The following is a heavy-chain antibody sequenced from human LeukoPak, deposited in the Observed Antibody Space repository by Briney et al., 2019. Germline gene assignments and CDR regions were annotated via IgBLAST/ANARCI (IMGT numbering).Heavy chain of an antibody. CDR1: GYTFTSYG. J-gene: IGHJ4*02. V-gene: IGHV1-18*01. CDR2: ISAYNGNT. CDR3: ARETRSMVMFDY. Sequence: ASVKVSRKASGYTFTSYGISWVRQAPGQGLEWMGWISAYNGNTNYAQKLQGRVTMTTDTSTSTAYMELRSLRSDDTAVYYCARETRSMVMFDYWGQGTLVTVSS. D-gene: IGHD2-8*01.